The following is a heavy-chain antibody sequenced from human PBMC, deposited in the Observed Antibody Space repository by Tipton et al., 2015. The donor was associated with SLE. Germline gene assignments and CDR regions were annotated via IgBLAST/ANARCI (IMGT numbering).Heavy chain of an antibody. Sequence: SLRLSCAASGFTFSSHAMSWVRRAPGRGLEWVSVIFSDGSRTFYADSVKGRFTISRDNSKNTLYLQMDSLRAEDTALYYCARCSVMWGGIEYWGEGTPVTVSS. CDR2: IFSDGSRT. V-gene: IGHV3-23*03. CDR1: GFTFSSHA. CDR3: ARCSVMWGGIEY. J-gene: IGHJ4*02. D-gene: IGHD1-26*01.